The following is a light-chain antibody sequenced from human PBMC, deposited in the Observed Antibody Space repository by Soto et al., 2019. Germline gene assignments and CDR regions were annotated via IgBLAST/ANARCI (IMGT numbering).Light chain of an antibody. CDR1: QSINSNY. CDR2: GAS. Sequence: EIVLTQSPGTLSLSPGDRATLSCRASQSINSNYLAWYQQKPGQAPRLLIYGASSRSTGIPDRVGGSGSGADFTLTISRLDPEDFAVYYCQQYCSSPAFTFGGGTKVEIK. J-gene: IGKJ4*01. CDR3: QQYCSSPAFT. V-gene: IGKV3-20*01.